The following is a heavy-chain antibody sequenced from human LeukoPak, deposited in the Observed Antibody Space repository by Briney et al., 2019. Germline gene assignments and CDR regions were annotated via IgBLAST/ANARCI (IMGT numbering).Heavy chain of an antibody. V-gene: IGHV4-39*07. J-gene: IGHJ4*02. Sequence: SSETLSLTCTVSGGSISSSTYYWGWIRQSPGKGLDWIGSIYYSGSTYYNPSLKSRVTISVDTSKNQFSLKLTSVTAADTAVYYCARGRLAAASTPLGYWGQGTLVTVSS. CDR1: GGSISSSTYY. CDR3: ARGRLAAASTPLGY. CDR2: IYYSGST. D-gene: IGHD6-13*01.